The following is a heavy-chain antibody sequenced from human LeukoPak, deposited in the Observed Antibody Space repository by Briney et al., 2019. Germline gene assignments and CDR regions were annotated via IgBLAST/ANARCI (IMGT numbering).Heavy chain of an antibody. CDR3: ARTGGQQLADFDY. V-gene: IGHV4-59*01. Sequence: SETLSPTCTVSGGSISSYYWSWIRQPPGKGLEWIGYIYYSGSTNYNPSLKSRVTISVDTSKNQFSLKLSSVTAADTAVYYCARTGGQQLADFDYWGQGTLVTVSS. D-gene: IGHD6-6*01. CDR2: IYYSGST. CDR1: GGSISSYY. J-gene: IGHJ4*02.